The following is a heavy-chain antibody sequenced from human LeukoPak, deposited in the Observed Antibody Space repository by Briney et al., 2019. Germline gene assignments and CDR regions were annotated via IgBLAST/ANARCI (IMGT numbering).Heavy chain of an antibody. D-gene: IGHD6-19*01. CDR2: ISWNSGSI. Sequence: GGSLRLSCAASGFTFDDYAMHWVRQAPGKGLEWVSGISWNSGSIGYADSVKGRFTISRDNAKNSLYLQMDSLRAEDTALYYCAKDTHIYSSGWYYFDYWGQGTLVTVSS. J-gene: IGHJ4*02. CDR1: GFTFDDYA. V-gene: IGHV3-9*01. CDR3: AKDTHIYSSGWYYFDY.